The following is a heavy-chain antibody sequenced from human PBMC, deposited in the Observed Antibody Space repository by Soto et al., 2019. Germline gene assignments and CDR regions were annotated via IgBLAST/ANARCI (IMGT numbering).Heavy chain of an antibody. V-gene: IGHV4-39*07. CDR1: GGSSSSSSYY. CDR3: ARDYYDSSGYHYYYTGMDV. Sequence: SETLSLTGTVSGGSSSSSSYYGGWIRQPPGQGLEWIGSIVYSASPYCNRSLESRVTIAGXTSKKQVSLRLRSVTAAETAVYYCARDYYDSSGYHYYYTGMDVWAQGTTVTVSS. J-gene: IGHJ6*02. D-gene: IGHD3-22*01. CDR2: IVYSASP.